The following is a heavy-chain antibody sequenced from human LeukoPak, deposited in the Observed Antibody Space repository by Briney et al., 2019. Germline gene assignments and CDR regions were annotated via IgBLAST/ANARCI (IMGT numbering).Heavy chain of an antibody. J-gene: IGHJ4*02. CDR1: GVSITTTNW. Sequence: SGTLSLTCAVSGVSITTTNWWSWVRQPPGKGLEWIGEVHLNGATTYNPSLESRFSMSIDKSNNHLSLEVTSVTAADTAMYYCTRESGAFSPFGFWGQGTLVTVSS. D-gene: IGHD1-26*01. CDR2: VHLNGAT. V-gene: IGHV4-4*02. CDR3: TRESGAFSPFGF.